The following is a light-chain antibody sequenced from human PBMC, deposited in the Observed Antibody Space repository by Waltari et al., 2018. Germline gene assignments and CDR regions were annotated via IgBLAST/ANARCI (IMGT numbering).Light chain of an antibody. Sequence: QSALTQPASVSGSPGQSITISCSGSSNDVGYNYVPWYQQRPGKAPKLMIYEAKNRPSGVSSRLSGSRSANTASLTISGLQAEDEADYYCSSFTTSTSLLIFGGGTKVTVL. J-gene: IGLJ2*01. CDR1: SNDVGYNY. CDR2: EAK. CDR3: SSFTTSTSLLI. V-gene: IGLV2-14*01.